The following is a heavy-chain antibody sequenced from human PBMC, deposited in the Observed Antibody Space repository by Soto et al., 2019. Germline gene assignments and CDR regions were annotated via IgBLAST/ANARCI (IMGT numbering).Heavy chain of an antibody. D-gene: IGHD2-2*01. Sequence: RVSLXLSFAASGFTFSSYAMSWVRQAPGKGLEWVSAISGSGGSTYYADSVKGRFTISRDNSKNTLYLQMNSLRAEDTAVYYCAKDRDIVVVPAAVDYWGQGTLVTVPQ. CDR3: AKDRDIVVVPAAVDY. J-gene: IGHJ4*02. V-gene: IGHV3-23*01. CDR2: ISGSGGST. CDR1: GFTFSSYA.